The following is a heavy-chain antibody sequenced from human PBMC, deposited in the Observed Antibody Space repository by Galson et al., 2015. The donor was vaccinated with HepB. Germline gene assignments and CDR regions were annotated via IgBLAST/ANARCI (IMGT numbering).Heavy chain of an antibody. CDR1: GFTFDDYA. J-gene: IGHJ4*02. D-gene: IGHD6-13*01. V-gene: IGHV3-43D*03. Sequence: SLRLSCAASGFTFDDYAMHWVRQPPGKGLEWVSLFNWDGGSPYYADSVKGRFTISRDNSKNSLYLQMNSLRVEDTALYYCAKGQDPYSSSGPFDNWGQGTLVTVSS. CDR3: AKGQDPYSSSGPFDN. CDR2: FNWDGGSP.